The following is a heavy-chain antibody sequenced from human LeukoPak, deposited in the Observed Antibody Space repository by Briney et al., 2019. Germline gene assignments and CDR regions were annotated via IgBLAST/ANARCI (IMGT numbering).Heavy chain of an antibody. J-gene: IGHJ4*02. V-gene: IGHV3-23*01. CDR1: GFTFSSYA. Sequence: AGGSLRLSCAASGFTFSSYAMSWVRQAPGKGLEWVSAISGSGGSTYYADSVKGRFTISRDNSKNTLYLQMNSLRAEDTAVYYCAKDLRGSWTPDYWGQGTLVTVSS. CDR2: ISGSGGST. CDR3: AKDLRGSWTPDY. D-gene: IGHD3-10*01.